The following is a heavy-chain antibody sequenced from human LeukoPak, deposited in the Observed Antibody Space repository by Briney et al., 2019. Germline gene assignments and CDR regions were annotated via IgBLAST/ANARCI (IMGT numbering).Heavy chain of an antibody. CDR1: GYTFTSNY. Sequence: ASVKVSCKAFGYTFTSNYMHWVRQAPGQGPEWMGWISAYNGNTNYAQKLQGRVTMTEDTSTDTVYMELSSLRSEDTAMYYCATDPNYYGSGSLDYWGQGTLVTVSS. CDR3: ATDPNYYGSGSLDY. V-gene: IGHV1-18*04. D-gene: IGHD3-10*01. J-gene: IGHJ4*02. CDR2: ISAYNGNT.